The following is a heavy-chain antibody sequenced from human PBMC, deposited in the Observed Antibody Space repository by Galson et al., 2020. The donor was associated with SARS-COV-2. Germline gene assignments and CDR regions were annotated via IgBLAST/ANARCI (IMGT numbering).Heavy chain of an antibody. CDR2: IYYSGST. D-gene: IGHD5-18*01. CDR3: ARDAVRGYSYGFGAFDI. V-gene: IGHV4-31*03. Sequence: ASETLSLTCTVSGGSISSGGYYWSWIRQHPGKGLEWIGYIYYSGSTYSNPAPKSRVTISVDTSKNQFSLKLSSVTAADTAVYYCARDAVRGYSYGFGAFDIWGQGTMVTVSS. J-gene: IGHJ3*02. CDR1: GGSISSGGYY.